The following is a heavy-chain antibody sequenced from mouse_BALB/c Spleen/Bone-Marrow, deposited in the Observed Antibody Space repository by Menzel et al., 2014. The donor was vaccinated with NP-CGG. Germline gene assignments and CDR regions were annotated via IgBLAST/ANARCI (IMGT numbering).Heavy chain of an antibody. CDR1: GFTFSSFA. Sequence: EVKLVESGGGLVQPGGSRKLSCAASGFTFSSFAMHWVRQAPEKGLEWVAYISSGSSTIYYADTVMGRFTISRDNPKNTLFLQMTSLRSEDTAMYYCARSGSSSGYSDYWGQGTTLTVSS. CDR3: ARSGSSSGYSDY. D-gene: IGHD1-1*01. J-gene: IGHJ2*01. CDR2: ISSGSSTI. V-gene: IGHV5-17*02.